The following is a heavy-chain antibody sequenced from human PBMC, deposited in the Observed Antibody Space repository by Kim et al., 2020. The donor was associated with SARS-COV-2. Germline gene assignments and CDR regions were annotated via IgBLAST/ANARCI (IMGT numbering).Heavy chain of an antibody. J-gene: IGHJ6*02. CDR1: GFTFSSYS. D-gene: IGHD3-10*01. V-gene: IGHV3-21*01. Sequence: GGSLRLSCAASGFTFSSYSMNWVRQAPGKGLEWVSSISSSSSYIYYADSVKGRFTISRDNAKNSLYLQMNSLRAEDTAVYYCARVLGTMVRGTILGGFGYYYYGMDVWGQGTTVTVSS. CDR3: ARVLGTMVRGTILGGFGYYYYGMDV. CDR2: ISSSSSYI.